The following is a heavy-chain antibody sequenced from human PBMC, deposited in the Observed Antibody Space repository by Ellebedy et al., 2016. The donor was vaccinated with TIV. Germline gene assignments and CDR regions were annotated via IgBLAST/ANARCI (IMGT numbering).Heavy chain of an antibody. V-gene: IGHV3-72*01. CDR1: GFTFSDHY. CDR2: IRYKPRSYTI. CDR3: TTGFSTAWHDNC. D-gene: IGHD3-9*01. Sequence: PGGSLRLSCTASGFTFSDHYMDWFRQAPGKGLEWVARIRYKPRSYTIEYASSVKGRFTISRDDSKNSLYLQINSLKAEDTAVYYCTTGFSTAWHDNCWGQGTLVTVSS. J-gene: IGHJ4*02.